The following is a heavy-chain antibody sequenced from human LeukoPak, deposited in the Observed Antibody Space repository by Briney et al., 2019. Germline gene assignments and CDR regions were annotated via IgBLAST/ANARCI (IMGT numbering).Heavy chain of an antibody. CDR2: IIPILGIA. D-gene: IGHD6-13*01. CDR3: ARGYSSSWYKLSEDRGLRYYMDV. V-gene: IGHV1-69*04. CDR1: GGTFSSYA. J-gene: IGHJ6*03. Sequence: GASVKVSCKASGGTFSSYAISWVRQAPGQGLEWMGRIIPILGIANYAQKFQGRVTITADESTSTAYMELSSLRSEDTAVYYCARGYSSSWYKLSEDRGLRYYMDVWGKGTTVTVSS.